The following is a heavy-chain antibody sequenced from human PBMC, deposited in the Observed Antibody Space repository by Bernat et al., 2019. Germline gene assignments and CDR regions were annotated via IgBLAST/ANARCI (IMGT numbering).Heavy chain of an antibody. V-gene: IGHV3-30*01. CDR3: ARTRGDCSSTSCYRTFDY. Sequence: QVQLVESGGGVVQPGRSLRLSCAASGFTFSSHAMHWVRQAPGKGLEWVAVISFDGSIQNYADSVKGRFTISRDNSKNTLYLQMNSLRAEDTAVYYCARTRGDCSSTSCYRTFDYWGQGTLVTVSS. CDR1: GFTFSSHA. J-gene: IGHJ4*02. CDR2: ISFDGSIQ. D-gene: IGHD2-2*01.